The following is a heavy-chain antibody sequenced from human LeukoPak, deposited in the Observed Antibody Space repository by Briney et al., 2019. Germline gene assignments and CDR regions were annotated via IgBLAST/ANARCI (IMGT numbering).Heavy chain of an antibody. CDR1: GFTFSTYW. V-gene: IGHV3-7*03. CDR2: IRPDGSGE. D-gene: IGHD2-8*02. Sequence: GGSLRLSCAASGFTFSTYWMSWVRQAPGKGLEWVAMIRPDGSGEYYVDSVKGRFTISRDNVNYSLYLQMNSLTAEDTAVCYCARDCGAAITGPRFDLWGQGARVTVSS. CDR3: ARDCGAAITGPRFDL. J-gene: IGHJ4*02.